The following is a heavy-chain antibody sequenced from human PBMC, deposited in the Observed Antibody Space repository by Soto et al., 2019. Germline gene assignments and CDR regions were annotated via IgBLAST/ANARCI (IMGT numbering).Heavy chain of an antibody. D-gene: IGHD6-25*01. CDR1: GYTFTSYD. J-gene: IGHJ4*01. V-gene: IGHV1-8*01. Sequence: QVQLVQSGAEVKKPGASVKVSCKASGYTFTSYDINWVRQATGQGLEWMGWMNPNSGNTGYAQKFQGRVTMTRNTYISADYMGLRSLSSEDTAVYYCARGWLAAAEGLFYYWGHGALVTVAS. CDR2: MNPNSGNT. CDR3: ARGWLAAAEGLFYY.